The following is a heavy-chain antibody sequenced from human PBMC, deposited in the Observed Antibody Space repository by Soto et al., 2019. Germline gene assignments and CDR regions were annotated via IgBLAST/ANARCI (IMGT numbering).Heavy chain of an antibody. Sequence: QLQLQESGPGLVKPSETLSLTCTVSGGSISSRGYYWGWIRQPPGKGLEWIGTIYYSGSTYYNPSLKRRVTISVDTSKNQFSLKLSSVTAADPAVYYCATSNWFDPWGQGTLVTVSS. CDR2: IYYSGST. CDR3: ATSNWFDP. V-gene: IGHV4-39*01. CDR1: GGSISSRGYY. J-gene: IGHJ5*02.